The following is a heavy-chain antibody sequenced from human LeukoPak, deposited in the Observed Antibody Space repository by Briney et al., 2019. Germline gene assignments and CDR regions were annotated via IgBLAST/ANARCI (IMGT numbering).Heavy chain of an antibody. CDR1: GFTFSTYW. Sequence: GGSLRLSCVASGFTFSTYWMRWIRQAPGKGLESVANIKHDGGESYYVDSVKGRFSISRDNAKNSLFLQMNSLRVEDTAVYYCKMALSGSTGESWGQGTLVTVSS. D-gene: IGHD3-10*01. V-gene: IGHV3-7*01. CDR2: IKHDGGES. J-gene: IGHJ5*02. CDR3: KMALSGSTGES.